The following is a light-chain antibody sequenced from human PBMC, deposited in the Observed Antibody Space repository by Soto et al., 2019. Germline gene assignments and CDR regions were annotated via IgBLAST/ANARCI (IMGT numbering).Light chain of an antibody. CDR3: TSYASGSSHVV. Sequence: QSALTQPASVSGSPGQSITLSCTGTSRDLGGYDYVSWYQRHPGKAPKLIIYDVNNRPSGVSNRFSGSKSGNTASLTISGLQAEDEADYYCTSYASGSSHVVFGGGTKLTVL. V-gene: IGLV2-14*01. CDR2: DVN. CDR1: SRDLGGYDY. J-gene: IGLJ2*01.